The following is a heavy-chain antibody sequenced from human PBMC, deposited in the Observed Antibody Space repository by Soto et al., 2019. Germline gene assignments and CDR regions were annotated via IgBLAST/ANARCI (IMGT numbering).Heavy chain of an antibody. D-gene: IGHD2-2*02. Sequence: QVQLVQSGAEVKKPGSSVKVSCKASGGTFSSYAISWVRQAPGQGLEWMGGIIPIFGTANYAQKFQGRVTITADESTSTAYMELSSLRAEDTAVYYCARSVLSAAIANYYDGMDVWGQGTTVTVSS. J-gene: IGHJ6*02. CDR3: ARSVLSAAIANYYDGMDV. CDR2: IIPIFGTA. V-gene: IGHV1-69*01. CDR1: GGTFSSYA.